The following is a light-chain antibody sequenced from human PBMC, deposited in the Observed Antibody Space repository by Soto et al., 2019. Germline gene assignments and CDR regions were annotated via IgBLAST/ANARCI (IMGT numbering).Light chain of an antibody. V-gene: IGKV3-20*01. CDR1: QSVSSY. Sequence: EIVLTQSPGTLSLSPGERATLSCRASQSVSSYLAWYQQKPGQAPSLLIYGASSRATGIPDRFSGRGSGTDFTLTISRLEPEDFALYYCQQYGDSPFTFGQGTKVDIK. J-gene: IGKJ1*01. CDR2: GAS. CDR3: QQYGDSPFT.